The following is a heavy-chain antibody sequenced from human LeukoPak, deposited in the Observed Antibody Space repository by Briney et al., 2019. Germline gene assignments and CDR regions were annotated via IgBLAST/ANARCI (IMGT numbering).Heavy chain of an antibody. Sequence: GASLRPSCAASGFTFSSYGMSWVRQAPGKGLEWVSAISGSGGSTYFADSVKGRFTISRDNSKNTLYLQMTSLRAEDTALYYCAKGHILGATTRAGGLSFDYWGQGALVTVSS. V-gene: IGHV3-23*01. J-gene: IGHJ4*02. CDR3: AKGHILGATTRAGGLSFDY. CDR1: GFTFSSYG. CDR2: ISGSGGST. D-gene: IGHD1-26*01.